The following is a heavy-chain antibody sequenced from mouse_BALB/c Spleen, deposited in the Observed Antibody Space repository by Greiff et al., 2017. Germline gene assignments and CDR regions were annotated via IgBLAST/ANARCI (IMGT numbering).Heavy chain of an antibody. J-gene: IGHJ4*01. CDR1: GYSITSGYY. D-gene: IGHD2-3*01. CDR3: AMGLLGAMDY. V-gene: IGHV3-6*02. Sequence: VQLKESGPGLVKPSQSLSLTCSVTGYSITSGYYWNWIRQFPGNKLEWMGYISYDGSNNYNPSLKNRISITRDTSKNQFFLKLNSVTTEDTATYYCAMGLLGAMDYWGQGTSVTVSS. CDR2: ISYDGSN.